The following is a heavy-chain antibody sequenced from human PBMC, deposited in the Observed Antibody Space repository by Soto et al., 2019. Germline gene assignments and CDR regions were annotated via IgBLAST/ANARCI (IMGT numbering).Heavy chain of an antibody. J-gene: IGHJ6*02. CDR2: ISGSGGST. D-gene: IGHD6-13*01. CDR1: GFTFSSYA. Sequence: GGSLRLSCAASGFTFSSYAMSWVRQTPGKGLERASAISGSGGSTYYADSVKGRFTISRDNSKNTLYLQMNSLRAGDTAVYYCAKSGYSSSWYNLYYYYGMDVWGQGTTVTVSS. V-gene: IGHV3-23*01. CDR3: AKSGYSSSWYNLYYYYGMDV.